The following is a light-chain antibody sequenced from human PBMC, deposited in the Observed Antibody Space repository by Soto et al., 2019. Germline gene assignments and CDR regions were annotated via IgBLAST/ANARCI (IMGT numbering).Light chain of an antibody. CDR3: QQFGSSPGFT. J-gene: IGKJ3*01. CDR1: QSINSRY. Sequence: EIVLTQSPGTLSLSPGERATLSCRASQSINSRYLAWYQQKPGQAPRLLIYGASSRATRIPDRFSGSGSGTDFTLTISRLEPEDLAVYYCQQFGSSPGFTFGPGTIVDIK. V-gene: IGKV3-20*01. CDR2: GAS.